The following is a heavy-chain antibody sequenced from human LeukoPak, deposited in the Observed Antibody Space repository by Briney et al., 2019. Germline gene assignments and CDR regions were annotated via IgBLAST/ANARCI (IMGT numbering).Heavy chain of an antibody. J-gene: IGHJ4*02. V-gene: IGHV5-51*01. Sequence: GESLKISCKGSGYAFTSYSITWVRQMPGKGLEWMGIIYPHDSETRYSPSLQGQVTISADKSISTAYLQWSSLKAWDTAIYYCARGLEMATMSFDCWGQGTLVTVSS. CDR1: GYAFTSYS. CDR2: IYPHDSET. D-gene: IGHD5-24*01. CDR3: ARGLEMATMSFDC.